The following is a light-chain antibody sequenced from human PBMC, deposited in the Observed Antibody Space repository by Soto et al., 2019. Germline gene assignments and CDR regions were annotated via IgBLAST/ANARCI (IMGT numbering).Light chain of an antibody. V-gene: IGKV4-1*01. CDR1: QSVLYSSNNKNY. Sequence: DIVMTQSPDSLAVSLGERATINCKSSQSVLYSSNNKNYLAWYQQKPGQPPKLLIYWASTRESGVPDRFSGSGSGTDFTLTISSLQVEDVAVYYCQQYYSILPLTFGGGTKVEIK. CDR2: WAS. J-gene: IGKJ4*01. CDR3: QQYYSILPLT.